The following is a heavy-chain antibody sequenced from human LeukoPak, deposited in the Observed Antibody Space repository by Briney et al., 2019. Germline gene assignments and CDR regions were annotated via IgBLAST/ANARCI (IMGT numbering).Heavy chain of an antibody. CDR1: GGSISSSNW. CDR3: ARGPYSYDSSGAFDI. V-gene: IGHV4-4*02. D-gene: IGHD3-22*01. CDR2: IYHSGST. J-gene: IGHJ3*02. Sequence: SGTLSLTCAVSGGSISSSNWWSWIRQPPGKGLEWIGEIYHSGSTNYNPSLKSRVTISVDTSKDQFSLKLSSVTAADTAVYFCARGPYSYDSSGAFDIWGQGTMVTASS.